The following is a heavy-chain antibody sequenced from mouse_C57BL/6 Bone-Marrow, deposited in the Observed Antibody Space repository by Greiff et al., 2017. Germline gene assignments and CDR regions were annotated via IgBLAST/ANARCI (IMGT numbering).Heavy chain of an antibody. J-gene: IGHJ2*01. CDR3: AREGTVVARLYFDY. V-gene: IGHV1-81*01. D-gene: IGHD1-1*01. CDR2: IYPRSGNT. Sequence: QVQLQQSGAELARPGASVKLSCKASGYTFTSYGISWVKQRTGQGLEWIGEIYPRSGNTYYNEKFKGKATLTADKSSSTAYMEIRSLTSEDSAVYFCAREGTVVARLYFDYWGQGTTLTVSS. CDR1: GYTFTSYG.